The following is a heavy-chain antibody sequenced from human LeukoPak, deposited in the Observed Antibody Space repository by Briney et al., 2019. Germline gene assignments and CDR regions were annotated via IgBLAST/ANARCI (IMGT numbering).Heavy chain of an antibody. V-gene: IGHV4-39*07. D-gene: IGHD2-21*02. Sequence: SETLSLTCTVSGGSISSSSYYWGWIRQPPGKGLEWIGSIYYSGSTYYNPSLKSRVTISVDTSKNQFSLKLSSVTAADTAVYYCASGVTLDIWGQGTMVTVSS. CDR3: ASGVTLDI. CDR2: IYYSGST. J-gene: IGHJ3*02. CDR1: GGSISSSSYY.